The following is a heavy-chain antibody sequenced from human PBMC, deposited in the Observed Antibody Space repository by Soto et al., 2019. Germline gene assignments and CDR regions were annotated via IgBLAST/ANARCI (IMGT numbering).Heavy chain of an antibody. Sequence: QVQLVESGGGVVQPGRSLRLSCAASGFTFSSYGMHWVRQAPGKGLEWVAVIWYDGSNKYYADSVKGRFTISRDNSKNGLYVRMTGLRAEDTAVLYCARDGVVNAMVMWYFVRWGRGTLVTVSS. CDR3: ARDGVVNAMVMWYFVR. D-gene: IGHD2-21*01. J-gene: IGHJ2*01. V-gene: IGHV3-33*01. CDR1: GFTFSSYG. CDR2: IWYDGSNK.